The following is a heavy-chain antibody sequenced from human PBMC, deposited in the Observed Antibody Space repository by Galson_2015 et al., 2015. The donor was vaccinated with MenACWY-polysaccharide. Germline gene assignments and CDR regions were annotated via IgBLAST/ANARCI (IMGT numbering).Heavy chain of an antibody. J-gene: IGHJ4*02. CDR2: VWPGDSGA. D-gene: IGHD2-2*01. V-gene: IGHV5-51*01. Sequence: QSGAEVKKPGESLKISCEGSGYSFTSYYLGWVRQMPGKGLEWMGIVWPGDSGARYSPSFQGQVTISVDKSISTAYLQWTSLKASATAIYYCARRSYHFLDFWGQGTLVTVSS. CDR1: GYSFTSYY. CDR3: ARRSYHFLDF.